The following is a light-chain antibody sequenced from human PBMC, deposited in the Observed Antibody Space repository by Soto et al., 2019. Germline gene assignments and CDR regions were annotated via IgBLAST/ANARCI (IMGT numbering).Light chain of an antibody. CDR1: SSDVGGSNY. J-gene: IGLJ1*01. Sequence: QSALIQPASVSGSPGQSITISCTGTSSDVGGSNYVSWYQHHPHRAPKLLIYEVDYRPSGVSNRFSGSKSGNTASLTISGLQAEDEADYYCSSYTXXNTXXVXGFGT. CDR2: EVD. CDR3: SSYTXXNTXXV. V-gene: IGLV2-14*01.